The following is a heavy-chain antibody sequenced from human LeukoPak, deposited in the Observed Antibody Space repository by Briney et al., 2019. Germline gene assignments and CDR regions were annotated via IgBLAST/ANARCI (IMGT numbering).Heavy chain of an antibody. CDR3: ARDLPETYYDFWSGVAGNWFDP. Sequence: GGSLRLSCAASGFTFSSYGMHWVRQAPGKGLEWVAVIWYDGSNKYYADSVKGRFTISRDNSKNTLYLQMNSLRAEDTAVYYCARDLPETYYDFWSGVAGNWFDPWGQGTLVTVSS. J-gene: IGHJ5*02. V-gene: IGHV3-33*01. CDR1: GFTFSSYG. CDR2: IWYDGSNK. D-gene: IGHD3-3*01.